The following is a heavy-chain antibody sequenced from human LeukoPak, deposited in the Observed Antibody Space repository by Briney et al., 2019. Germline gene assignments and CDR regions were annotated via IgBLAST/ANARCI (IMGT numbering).Heavy chain of an antibody. D-gene: IGHD6-13*01. V-gene: IGHV4-39*01. Sequence: SETLSLTCTVSGGSISSSTYYWGRIPQPPGQGLEWIVSIYYSGSTCYNPSLKSRVTISVDTSKNQFSLKLSSVTSADTAVYYCARGPDYSSSYAANWFDPWGQGTLVTVSS. J-gene: IGHJ5*02. CDR3: ARGPDYSSSYAANWFDP. CDR1: GGSISSSTYY. CDR2: IYYSGST.